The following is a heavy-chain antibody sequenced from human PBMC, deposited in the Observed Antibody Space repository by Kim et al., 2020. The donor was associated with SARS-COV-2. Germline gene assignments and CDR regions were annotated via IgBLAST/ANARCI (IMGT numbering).Heavy chain of an antibody. D-gene: IGHD1-1*01. CDR3: ARDAKFPYTKIWYNGAIWFDS. CDR1: DYSISSSDYY. Sequence: SETLSLTCSVSDYSISSSDYYWAWIRQPPGKGLEWIGSISYGGSTNYNPSLKTRVTLSLDTSKNQFSLKLTSVTAADTAVYHCARDAKFPYTKIWYNGAIWFDSWGQGILVTVSS. CDR2: ISYGGST. V-gene: IGHV4-39*07. J-gene: IGHJ5*01.